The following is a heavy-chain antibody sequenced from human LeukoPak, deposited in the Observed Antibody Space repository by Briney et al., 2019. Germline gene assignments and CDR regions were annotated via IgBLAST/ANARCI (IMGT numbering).Heavy chain of an antibody. J-gene: IGHJ4*02. V-gene: IGHV3-7*01. CDR2: IKQDGSEK. CDR3: SRDLRIAVASY. CDR1: GFTFSSYW. Sequence: PGGSLRLSCAASGFTFSSYWMSWVRQAPGKGLEWVANIKQDGSEKYYVDSVKGRFTISRDNAKNSLYLQMNSLRAEDTAVYYCSRDLRIAVASYWGQGTLVTVSS. D-gene: IGHD6-19*01.